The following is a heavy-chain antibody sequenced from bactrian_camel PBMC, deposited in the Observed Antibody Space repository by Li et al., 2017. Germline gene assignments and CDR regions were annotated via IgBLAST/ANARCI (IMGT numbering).Heavy chain of an antibody. CDR1: ASTYNRRY. D-gene: IGHD4*01. CDR2: IYSDGTT. V-gene: IGHV3S10*01. Sequence: DVQLVESGGGLVPPGGSLRLSCAASASTYNRRYMGWFRQAPGKDREGVAAIYSDGTTIYADSVKGRFTMSRGNAKNTVYLQMNSLQPEDTAVYHCATGRSTRIDRDYGWYIYWGQGTQVTVS. CDR3: ATGRSTRIDRDYGWYIY. J-gene: IGHJ4*01.